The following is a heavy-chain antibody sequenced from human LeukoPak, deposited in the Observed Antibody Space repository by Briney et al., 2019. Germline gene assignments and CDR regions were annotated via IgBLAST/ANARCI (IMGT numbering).Heavy chain of an antibody. CDR1: GFTFNVYA. J-gene: IGHJ4*02. D-gene: IGHD2-2*01. Sequence: GGPLRLSCAPSGFTFNVYAMNWVRQAPGKGPEGVSYISGRASYIYCPDSLKGRFTISRDNAKNALFLQMNSLTADDTAIYYCARGPLVGYCSDTSCYEAYWGQGTLVTVSS. CDR3: ARGPLVGYCSDTSCYEAY. V-gene: IGHV3-48*03. CDR2: ISGRASYI.